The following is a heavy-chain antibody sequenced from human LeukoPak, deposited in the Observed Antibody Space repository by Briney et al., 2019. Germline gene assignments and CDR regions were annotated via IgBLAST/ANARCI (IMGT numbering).Heavy chain of an antibody. CDR1: GGSISSGGYY. D-gene: IGHD6-19*01. CDR2: GSDVGGT. Sequence: SETLSLTCTVSGGSISSGGYYWSWIRQPPGKGLEWIGEGSDVGGTKYNPSLKSRVTISADTSKSQISLKLTSVTGADTAVYYCAGERGEEYSSGWYKTNFFDNWGQGIRVTVSS. V-gene: IGHV4-39*07. CDR3: AGERGEEYSSGWYKTNFFDN. J-gene: IGHJ4*02.